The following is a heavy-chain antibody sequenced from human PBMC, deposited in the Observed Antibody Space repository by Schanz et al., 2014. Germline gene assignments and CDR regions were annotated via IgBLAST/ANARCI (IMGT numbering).Heavy chain of an antibody. CDR3: ASASGYSDYCTYFDI. Sequence: QVQLLQFGGGVVQPGRSLRLSCAASGFTFSSYAMHWVRQAPGKGLEWVALISNDGSIKYYADSVEGRFTISRDNSRNTLELQMNSLRTDDEAVYYCASASGYSDYCTYFDIWGQGSLVTVSS. D-gene: IGHD5-12*01. J-gene: IGHJ4*02. CDR2: ISNDGSIK. CDR1: GFTFSSYA. V-gene: IGHV3-30-3*01.